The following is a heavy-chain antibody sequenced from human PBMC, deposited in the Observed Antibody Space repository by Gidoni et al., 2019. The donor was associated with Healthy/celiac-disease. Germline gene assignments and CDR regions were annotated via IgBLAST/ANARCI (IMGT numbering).Heavy chain of an antibody. J-gene: IGHJ4*02. Sequence: QVQLVESGGGVVQHGRSLRLSCAASGFTFSSYGMHWVRQAPGKGLEWVAVISYDGSNKYYADSVKGRFTISRDNSKNTLYLQMNSLRAEDTAVYYCAKGYYYDSSGCLDYWGQGTLVTVSS. CDR3: AKGYYYDSSGCLDY. CDR1: GFTFSSYG. V-gene: IGHV3-30*18. D-gene: IGHD3-22*01. CDR2: ISYDGSNK.